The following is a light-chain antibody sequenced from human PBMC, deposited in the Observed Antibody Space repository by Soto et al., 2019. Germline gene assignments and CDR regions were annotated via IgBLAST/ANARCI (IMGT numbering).Light chain of an antibody. J-gene: IGKJ1*01. Sequence: DIQLTQSPSSLSASIGDSITVTCRASQNIGNYLNWFQQKPGRAPKLLIYAASTLQGGAPSRFSGSGSGTDFSLTISSLKLEDFATYYCRQTHTSPRTFGQGTRVEI. CDR1: QNIGNY. CDR2: AAS. V-gene: IGKV1-39*01. CDR3: RQTHTSPRT.